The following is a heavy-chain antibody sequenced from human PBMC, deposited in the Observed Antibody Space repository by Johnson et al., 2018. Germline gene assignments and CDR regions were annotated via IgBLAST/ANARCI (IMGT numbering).Heavy chain of an antibody. V-gene: IGHV4-59*01. D-gene: IGHD1-7*01. CDR3: ASNWNYGEDAFDL. Sequence: QVQLQESGPGLVKPSETLSLTCTVSGGSISSYYWSWIRQPPGKGLEWIGYIYYSGSTNYNPSIKSRVTLSVDTSKNQFSRKLGSVTAADTAVYYWASNWNYGEDAFDLWGQGTMVTVSS. CDR1: GGSISSYY. CDR2: IYYSGST. J-gene: IGHJ3*01.